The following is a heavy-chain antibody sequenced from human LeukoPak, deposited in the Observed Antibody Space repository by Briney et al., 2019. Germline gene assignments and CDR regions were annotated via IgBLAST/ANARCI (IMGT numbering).Heavy chain of an antibody. CDR1: GGSISSYY. CDR2: IHYSGST. CDR3: VRVGGTGHFDD. V-gene: IGHV4-59*01. Sequence: SETLSLTCSVSGGSISSYYWTWIRQFPGQGLEWVGYIHYSGSTNHNPSLRSRVTMSVDTSTNQFSLKLSSVTAADTAVYFCVRVGGTGHFDDWGQGTLVTVSS. J-gene: IGHJ4*02. D-gene: IGHD1-1*01.